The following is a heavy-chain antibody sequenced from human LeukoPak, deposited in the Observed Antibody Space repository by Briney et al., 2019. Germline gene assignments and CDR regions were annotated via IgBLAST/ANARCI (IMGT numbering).Heavy chain of an antibody. CDR3: ARVADINYDYVWGTSGDDY. CDR1: GGSISSSSYY. CDR2: IYYSGST. Sequence: SETLSLTCTVSGGSISSSSYYWGWIRQPPGKGLEWIGSIYYSGSTYYNPSLKSRVTISVDTSKNQFSLKLSSVTAADTAVYYCARVADINYDYVWGTSGDDYWGQGTLVTVSS. V-gene: IGHV4-39*07. J-gene: IGHJ4*02. D-gene: IGHD3-16*01.